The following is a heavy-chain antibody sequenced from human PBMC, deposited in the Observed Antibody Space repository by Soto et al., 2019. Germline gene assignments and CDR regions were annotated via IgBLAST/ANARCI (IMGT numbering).Heavy chain of an antibody. J-gene: IGHJ4*01. V-gene: IGHV1-69*13. CDR2: IIPIFGTA. CDR3: ARGSGSYLYYLDY. Sequence: ASVKVSCKASGGTFSSYAISWVRQAPVQGLEWMGGIIPIFGTANYAQKFQGRVTITADESTSTAYMELSSLRSEDTAVYYCARGSGSYLYYLDYWGQGTLVTVSS. D-gene: IGHD1-26*01. CDR1: GGTFSSYA.